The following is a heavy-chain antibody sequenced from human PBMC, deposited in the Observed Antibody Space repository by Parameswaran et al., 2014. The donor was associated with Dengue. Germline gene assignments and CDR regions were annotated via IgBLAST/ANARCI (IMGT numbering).Heavy chain of an antibody. CDR2: IKSKTDGGTT. V-gene: IGHV3-15*01. CDR3: TTEPVSPWYFDL. J-gene: IGHJ2*01. Sequence: VRQMPGKGLEWVGRIKSKTDGGTTDYAAPVKGRFTISRDDSKNTLYLQMNSLKTEDTAVYYCTTEPVSPWYFDLWGRGTLVTVSS.